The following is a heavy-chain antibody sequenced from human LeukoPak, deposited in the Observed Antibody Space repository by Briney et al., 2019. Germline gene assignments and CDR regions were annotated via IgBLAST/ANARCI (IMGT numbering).Heavy chain of an antibody. D-gene: IGHD3-9*01. CDR2: INLNSGGT. J-gene: IGHJ4*02. CDR1: GYTFTGYY. V-gene: IGHV1-2*02. Sequence: ASVKVSCKASGYTFTGYYMHWVRQAPGQGLEWMGWINLNSGGTNDAQKFQDRVTMTRDTSISTAYMELSSLRSEDTAVYYCARDPGIDYYFDYWGQGTLVTVSS. CDR3: ARDPGIDYYFDY.